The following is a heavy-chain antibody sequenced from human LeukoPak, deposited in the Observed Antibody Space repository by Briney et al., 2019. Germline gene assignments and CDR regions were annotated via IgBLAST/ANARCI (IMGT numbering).Heavy chain of an antibody. CDR3: ARLGGDYVLYYFDY. CDR1: GGSLSSYY. V-gene: IGHV4-59*01. Sequence: SETLSLTCTVSGGSLSSYYWSWIRQPPGKGLEWIGYIYYSGSTNYNPSLKSRVTISVDTSKNQFSLKLSSVTAADTAVYYCARLGGDYVLYYFDYWGQGTLVTVSS. D-gene: IGHD4-17*01. J-gene: IGHJ4*02. CDR2: IYYSGST.